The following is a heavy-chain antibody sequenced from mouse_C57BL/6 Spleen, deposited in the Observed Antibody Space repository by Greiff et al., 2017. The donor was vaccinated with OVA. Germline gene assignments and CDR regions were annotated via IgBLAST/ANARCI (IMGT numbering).Heavy chain of an antibody. CDR1: GYTFTSYW. D-gene: IGHD1-1*01. J-gene: IGHJ4*01. CDR3: ERLEIYYYGSSPLYDY. V-gene: IGHV1-7*01. CDR2: INPSSGYT. Sequence: QVQLKPSWAELAKPGASVKLSCKSSGYTFTSYWMPWVKQRPGQGLAWIGYINPSSGYTKYNQKFKDKATLTADKSSSTAYMQLSRLTHEDSAVYYGERLEIYYYGSSPLYDYWGQGTSVTGSS.